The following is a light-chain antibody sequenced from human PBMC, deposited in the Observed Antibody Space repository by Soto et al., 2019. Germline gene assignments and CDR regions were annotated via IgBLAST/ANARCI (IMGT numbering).Light chain of an antibody. Sequence: QSALTQPASVSGSPGQSITISCTGTISDVGGYNYVSWYQQHPDKAHKLMIYEVSNRPSGVSNRFSGSKSGNTASLTISGLQADDEAGYYCSSYTSSNALVFGGGTKLTVL. V-gene: IGLV2-14*03. CDR2: EVS. J-gene: IGLJ2*01. CDR1: ISDVGGYNY. CDR3: SSYTSSNALV.